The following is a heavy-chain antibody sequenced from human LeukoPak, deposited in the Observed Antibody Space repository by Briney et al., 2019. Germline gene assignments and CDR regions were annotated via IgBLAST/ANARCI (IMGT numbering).Heavy chain of an antibody. D-gene: IGHD5-24*01. J-gene: IGHJ6*03. CDR2: VTAFNENT. Sequence: ASVKVSCKASGFALTTYNIVWLRQAPGQGLEWVGWVTAFNENTHYSRKVQGRVTITRDTSTSTAYMELRSLRSDDTAVYYCARNTYGYKFSMDVWGKGTTVTVS. CDR1: GFALTTYN. CDR3: ARNTYGYKFSMDV. V-gene: IGHV1-18*01.